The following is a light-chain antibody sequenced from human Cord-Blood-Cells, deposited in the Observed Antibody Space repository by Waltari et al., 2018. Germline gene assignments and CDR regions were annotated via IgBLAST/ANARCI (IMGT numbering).Light chain of an antibody. Sequence: DFQMTQSPSILSPSVVDRGTITCRTSQGISSYLAWYQQKPGKAPKLLIYAASTLQSGVPSRFSGSGSGTEFTLTISSLQPEDFATYYCQQLNSYPPYTFGQGTKLEIK. CDR1: QGISSY. CDR2: AAS. V-gene: IGKV1-9*01. CDR3: QQLNSYPPYT. J-gene: IGKJ2*01.